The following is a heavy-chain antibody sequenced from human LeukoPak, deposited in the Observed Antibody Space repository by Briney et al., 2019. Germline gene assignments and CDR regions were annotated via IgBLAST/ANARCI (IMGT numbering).Heavy chain of an antibody. CDR1: GGTFSGYA. Sequence: SVKVSCKASGGTFSGYAISWVRQAPGQGLEWMGGIIPIFGTANYAQKFQGRVTITADESTSTAYMELSSLRSEDTAVYYCARGRLPTKSPTKYYDFWSGLRGPFDYWGQGTLVTVSS. CDR3: ARGRLPTKSPTKYYDFWSGLRGPFDY. V-gene: IGHV1-69*13. J-gene: IGHJ4*02. D-gene: IGHD3-3*01. CDR2: IIPIFGTA.